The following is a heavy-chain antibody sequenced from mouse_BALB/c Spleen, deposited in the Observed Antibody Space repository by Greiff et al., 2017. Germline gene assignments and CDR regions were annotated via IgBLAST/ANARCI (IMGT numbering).Heavy chain of an antibody. D-gene: IGHD2-2*01. CDR3: ARERGYDDGYYAMDY. V-gene: IGHV1-63*02. J-gene: IGHJ4*01. CDR1: GYTFTNYW. CDR2: IYPGGGYT. Sequence: VQLLQSGAELVRPGTSVKISCKASGYTFTNYWLGWVKQRPGHGLEWIGDIYPGGGYTNYNEKFKGKATLTADTSSSTAYMQLSSLTSEDSAVYFCARERGYDDGYYAMDYWGQGTSVTVSS.